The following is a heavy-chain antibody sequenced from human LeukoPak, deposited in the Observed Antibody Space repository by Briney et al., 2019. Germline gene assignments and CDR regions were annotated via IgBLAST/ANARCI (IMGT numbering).Heavy chain of an antibody. J-gene: IGHJ4*02. Sequence: SETLSLTCTVSGGSISAYYWSWIRQPPGKGLEWIGYIHYSGTTNYYPSLKSRVTIALDTSKNQFSLKLNSVTAADAAVYYCARFGTSSSRFFDQWGQGILVTVSS. CDR1: GGSISAYY. CDR2: IHYSGTT. D-gene: IGHD6-6*01. V-gene: IGHV4-59*01. CDR3: ARFGTSSSRFFDQ.